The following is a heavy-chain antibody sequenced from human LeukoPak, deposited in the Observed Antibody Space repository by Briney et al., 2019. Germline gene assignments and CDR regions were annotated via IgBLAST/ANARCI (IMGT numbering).Heavy chain of an antibody. CDR2: IYYSGST. D-gene: IGHD3-22*01. CDR1: GFTFSSYA. Sequence: ASLRLSCAASGFTFSSYAMSWVRQAPGKGLEWIGYIYYSGSTNYNPSLKSRVTISVDTSKNQFSLKLSSVTAADTAVYYCARASYYYDSSGYYLFDYWGQGTLVTVSS. V-gene: IGHV4-59*01. CDR3: ARASYYYDSSGYYLFDY. J-gene: IGHJ4*02.